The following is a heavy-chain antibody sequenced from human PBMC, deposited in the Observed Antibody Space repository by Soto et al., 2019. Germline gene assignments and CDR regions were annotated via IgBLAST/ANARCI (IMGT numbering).Heavy chain of an antibody. CDR3: ASHYDSSGYYYRGLDY. J-gene: IGHJ4*02. D-gene: IGHD3-22*01. Sequence: QVQLVQSGAEVKKPGSSVKVSCKASGGTFSSYAISWVRQAPGQGLEWMGGIIPIFGTADYAQKFQGRVTITADEPTSPGNMELSSLRPEDTAVYYCASHYDSSGYYYRGLDYWGQGTLVTVSS. CDR1: GGTFSSYA. V-gene: IGHV1-69*12. CDR2: IIPIFGTA.